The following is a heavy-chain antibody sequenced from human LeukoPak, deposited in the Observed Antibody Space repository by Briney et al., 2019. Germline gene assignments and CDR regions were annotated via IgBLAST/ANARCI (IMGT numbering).Heavy chain of an antibody. CDR1: GGSIRSTGYY. CDR2: VHYSGST. V-gene: IGHV4-39*01. D-gene: IGHD6-19*01. J-gene: IGHJ5*02. Sequence: PSETLSLTCTVSGGSIRSTGYYWGWIRQPPGKGLEWLGSVHYSGSTCDNPSLKSRVTISVDTSKNQFSLNLISVTAADTAVYYCARRSTVAGRGRFDPWGQGTLVTVSS. CDR3: ARRSTVAGRGRFDP.